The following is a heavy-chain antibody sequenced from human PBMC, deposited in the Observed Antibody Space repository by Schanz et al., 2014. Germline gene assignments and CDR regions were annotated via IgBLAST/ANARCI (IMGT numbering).Heavy chain of an antibody. CDR2: ISGSDGST. D-gene: IGHD2-2*01. CDR1: GFTFSSYA. V-gene: IGHV3-23*01. CDR3: AKDSTRIDIVRVPTAFDY. J-gene: IGHJ4*02. Sequence: EVQLLESGGGLVQPGGSLRLSCAASGFTFSSYAMSWVRQAPGKGLEWVSGISGSDGSTDYADSMKGRFTMSRDNSKTTLYLHMNTLRSEDAAVDYCAKDSTRIDIVRVPTAFDYWGQGTRVTVSS.